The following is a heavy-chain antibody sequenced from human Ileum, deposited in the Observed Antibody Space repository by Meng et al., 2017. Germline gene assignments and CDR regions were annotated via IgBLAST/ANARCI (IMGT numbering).Heavy chain of an antibody. CDR2: IYPHNGAT. CDR3: ARGVAEN. V-gene: IGHV1-2*06. D-gene: IGHD6-19*01. Sequence: HVQLVQSVSEMHATGAPVKVSCKPSGYTFTGNNIHRVPHAPGQGLEWMGRIYPHNGATNYAQTFQGRVTMTGDTSIATAYMELNRLTSDDTAVYYCARGVAENWGQGTLVTVSS. J-gene: IGHJ4*02. CDR1: GYTFTGNN.